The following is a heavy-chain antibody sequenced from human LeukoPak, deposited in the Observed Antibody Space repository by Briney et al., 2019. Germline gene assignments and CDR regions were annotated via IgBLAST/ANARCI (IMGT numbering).Heavy chain of an antibody. CDR3: STGVAVAGGRAFDI. CDR2: IKSKTDGGTT. J-gene: IGHJ3*02. D-gene: IGHD6-19*01. Sequence: GGSLRLSCAASGFTFSDAWMTWVRQAPGKGLEWVGRIKSKTDGGTTDYAAPVKGRFTISRDDSKNTLYLQMDSLKTEDTAVYYCSTGVAVAGGRAFDIWGQGTMVTVSS. CDR1: GFTFSDAW. V-gene: IGHV3-15*01.